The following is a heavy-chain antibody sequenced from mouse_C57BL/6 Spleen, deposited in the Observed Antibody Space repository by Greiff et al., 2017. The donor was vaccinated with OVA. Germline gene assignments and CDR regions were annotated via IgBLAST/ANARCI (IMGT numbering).Heavy chain of an antibody. J-gene: IGHJ4*01. CDR3: TTWEYDYGMDY. CDR1: GFNIKDYY. D-gene: IGHD2-4*01. V-gene: IGHV14-1*01. CDR2: IDPEDGDT. Sequence: VHVKQSGAELVRPGASVKLSCTASGFNIKDYYMHWVKQRPEQGLEWIGRIDPEDGDTEYAPKFQGKATMTADTSSNTAYLQLRSLTSEDTAVYYCTTWEYDYGMDYWGQGTSVTVSS.